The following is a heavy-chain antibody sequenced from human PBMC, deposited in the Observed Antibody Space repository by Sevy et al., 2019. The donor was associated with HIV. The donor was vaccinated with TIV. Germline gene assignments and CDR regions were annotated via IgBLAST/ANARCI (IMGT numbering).Heavy chain of an antibody. CDR1: GGTFSSYA. V-gene: IGHV1-69*13. D-gene: IGHD3-22*01. CDR3: ARGVYYYDSLSAFDI. J-gene: IGHJ3*02. Sequence: ASVKVSCKASGGTFSSYAISWVRQAPGQGLEWMGGIIPIFGTANYAQTFQGRVTITADESTSTAYMELSSLRSEDTAVYYCARGVYYYDSLSAFDIWGQGTMVTVSS. CDR2: IIPIFGTA.